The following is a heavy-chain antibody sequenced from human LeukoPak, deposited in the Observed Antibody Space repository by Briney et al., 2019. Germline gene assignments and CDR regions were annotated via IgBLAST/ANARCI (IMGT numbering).Heavy chain of an antibody. J-gene: IGHJ5*02. CDR1: GFTFSTYE. V-gene: IGHV3-48*03. Sequence: GGSLRLSCAASGFTFSTYEMHWVRQAPGKGLEWVSYISTSGSTIYYADSVKGRFTISRDNAKNSLYLQMNSLRAEDTAVYYCARGSHRIEYRRSAAFDPWGQGTLVTVSS. CDR2: ISTSGSTI. CDR3: ARGSHRIEYRRSAAFDP. D-gene: IGHD6-6*01.